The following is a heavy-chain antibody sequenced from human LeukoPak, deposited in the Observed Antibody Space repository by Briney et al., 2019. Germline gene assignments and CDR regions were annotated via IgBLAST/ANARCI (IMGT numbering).Heavy chain of an antibody. CDR2: ISPDGSTT. CDR3: TTVLSSNRYNLCGY. V-gene: IGHV3-74*03. CDR1: GFTFSRYW. J-gene: IGHJ4*02. Sequence: QPGGSLRLSCAASGFTFSRYWMHWVRQAPGKGLMWVSRISPDGSTTLYADSVKGRFTISRDNAKNTLYLQMNSLGAEDTAVYYCTTVLSSNRYNLCGYWGQGTLVTVSS. D-gene: IGHD6-13*01.